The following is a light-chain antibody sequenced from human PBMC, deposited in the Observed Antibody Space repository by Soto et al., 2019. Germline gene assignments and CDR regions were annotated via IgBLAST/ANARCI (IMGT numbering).Light chain of an antibody. CDR1: SSDVGDYNY. J-gene: IGLJ3*02. CDR2: DVS. Sequence: QSVLTQPASVSGSPGQSITISCTGTSSDVGDYNYVSWYQQLPGKAPKLMIYDVSNRPSGVSDRFSGSKSGNTASLTISGLQAEDEANYYCGSYTRTTTLVFGGGTKLTVL. V-gene: IGLV2-14*01. CDR3: GSYTRTTTLV.